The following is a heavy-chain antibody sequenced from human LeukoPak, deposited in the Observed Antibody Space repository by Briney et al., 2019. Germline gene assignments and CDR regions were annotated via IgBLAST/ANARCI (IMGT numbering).Heavy chain of an antibody. CDR2: IYYSGRT. D-gene: IGHD7-27*01. CDR1: GGSISSSSYY. V-gene: IGHV4-39*01. J-gene: IGHJ6*03. CDR3: ARPGVNYYYYYYMDV. Sequence: SETLSLTCTVSGGSISSSSYYWGWTRQPPGKGLEWIGSIYYSGRTYYNPSLKSRVTISVDTSKNQFSLKLSSVTAADTAVYYCARPGVNYYYYYYMDVWGKGTTVTVSS.